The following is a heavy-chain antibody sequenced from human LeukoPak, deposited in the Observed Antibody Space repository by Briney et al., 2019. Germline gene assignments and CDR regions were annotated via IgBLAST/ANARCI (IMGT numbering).Heavy chain of an antibody. D-gene: IGHD3-16*01. J-gene: IGHJ4*01. CDR1: GFTFSSYA. CDR2: ISYDGSNK. V-gene: IGHV3-30-3*01. CDR3: ARGRRILGGPENAGDFFDF. Sequence: GRSLRLSCAASGFTFSSYAMHWVRQAPGKGLEWVAVISYDGSNKYYADSVKGRFTISRDNSKNTLYLQMNSLRAEDTAVYYCARGRRILGGPENAGDFFDFWGQGSLVTVSS.